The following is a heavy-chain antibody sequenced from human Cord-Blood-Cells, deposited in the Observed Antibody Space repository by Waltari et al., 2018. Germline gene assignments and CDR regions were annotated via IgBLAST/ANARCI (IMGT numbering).Heavy chain of an antibody. J-gene: IGHJ4*02. CDR2: INHSGST. D-gene: IGHD3-3*02. CDR3: ARHFRGYRPFDY. V-gene: IGHV4-34*01. Sequence: QVQLQQWGAGLLKPSETLSLPCAVYGGSFSGYYCCWLRQPPGKGLEWIGEINHSGSTNYNPSLKSRVTISVDTSKNQFSLKLSSVTAADTAVYYCARHFRGYRPFDYWGQGTLVTVSS. CDR1: GGSFSGYY.